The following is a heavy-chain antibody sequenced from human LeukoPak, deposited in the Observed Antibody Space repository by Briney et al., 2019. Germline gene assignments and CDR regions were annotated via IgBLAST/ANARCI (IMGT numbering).Heavy chain of an antibody. D-gene: IGHD6-25*01. CDR1: GGTFSSYA. Sequence: AASVTVSCTASGGTFSSYAISWVRQAPGQGLEWMGGIIPIFGTANYAQKFQGGVTITADESTSTAYMELSSLRSEDTAVYYCSIAAKNAFDIWGQGTMVTVSS. J-gene: IGHJ3*02. CDR3: SIAAKNAFDI. CDR2: IIPIFGTA. V-gene: IGHV1-69*13.